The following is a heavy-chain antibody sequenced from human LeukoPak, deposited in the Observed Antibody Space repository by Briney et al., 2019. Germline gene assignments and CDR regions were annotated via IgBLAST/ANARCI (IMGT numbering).Heavy chain of an antibody. CDR1: GFTFVDYA. Sequence: GSLRLSCAASGFTFVDYAMHWVRQSPGKGLEWIGYIYYTGTSYNPSLKSRVTISADTSKNQFSLKLISVTAADTAVYYCASRKLGNDYWGQGTLVTVSS. D-gene: IGHD7-27*01. CDR2: IYYTGT. V-gene: IGHV4-59*01. J-gene: IGHJ4*02. CDR3: ASRKLGNDY.